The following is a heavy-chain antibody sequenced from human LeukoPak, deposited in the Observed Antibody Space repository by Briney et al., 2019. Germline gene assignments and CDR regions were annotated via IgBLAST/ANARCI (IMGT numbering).Heavy chain of an antibody. CDR1: GFTFSNYW. D-gene: IGHD3-16*01. CDR2: INTDGSGT. V-gene: IGHV3-74*01. J-gene: IGHJ4*02. Sequence: GGSLRLSCAVSGFTFSNYWMHWVRHAPGKGLVWVSSINTDGSGTTYTDSVKGRFTISRDNAKNTLYLQMNGLTAEDTAVYYCTRVITYFDYWGQGTLVTVSS. CDR3: TRVITYFDY.